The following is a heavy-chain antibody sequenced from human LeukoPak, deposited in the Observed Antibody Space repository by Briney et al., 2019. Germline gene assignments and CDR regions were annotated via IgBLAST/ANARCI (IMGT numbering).Heavy chain of an antibody. CDR1: GGSISSSSYY. D-gene: IGHD3-22*01. CDR3: ARRHYYNGRAYYFLDY. CDR2: ISYSGST. Sequence: SETLSLTCTVSGGSISSSSYYWTWIRQPPGKGLQWIGYISYSGSTNYNPSLKSRVTISLHTSKNQFSLRLSSLTAADTAVYYCARRHYYNGRAYYFLDYWGQGTLVTVSS. V-gene: IGHV4-61*01. J-gene: IGHJ4*02.